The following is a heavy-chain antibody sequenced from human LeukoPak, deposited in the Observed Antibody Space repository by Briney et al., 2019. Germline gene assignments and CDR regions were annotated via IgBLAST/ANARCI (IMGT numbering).Heavy chain of an antibody. J-gene: IGHJ4*02. CDR3: AKDGVATITYDY. Sequence: GGSLRLSCAASGFTFSSYAMSWVRQAPGKGLEWVSVISGSGGATYYADSVKGRFTISRDNSKNTLYLQMNSLRAEDTAVYYCAKDGVATITYDYCGQETLVTVSS. D-gene: IGHD5-12*01. V-gene: IGHV3-23*01. CDR2: ISGSGGAT. CDR1: GFTFSSYA.